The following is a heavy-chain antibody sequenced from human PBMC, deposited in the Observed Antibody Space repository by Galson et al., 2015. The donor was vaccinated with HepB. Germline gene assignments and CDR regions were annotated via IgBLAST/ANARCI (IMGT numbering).Heavy chain of an antibody. CDR2: IKSNVDGGTT. CDR3: TTDQIIVVVVAATGAQWFDP. J-gene: IGHJ5*02. V-gene: IGHV3-15*01. D-gene: IGHD2-15*01. Sequence: SLRLSCAASGFTFSNAWMSWVRQAPGKGLEWVGRIKSNVDGGTTDYAAPVKGRFTISRDDSKNTLYLQMNSLETEDTAVYYCTTDQIIVVVVAATGAQWFDPWGQGTLVTVSS. CDR1: GFTFSNAW.